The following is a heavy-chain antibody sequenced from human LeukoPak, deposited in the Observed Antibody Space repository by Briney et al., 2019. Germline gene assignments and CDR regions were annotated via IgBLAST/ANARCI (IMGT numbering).Heavy chain of an antibody. J-gene: IGHJ6*02. CDR3: ARDYYDFWSGSPGDYGMDV. D-gene: IGHD3-3*01. V-gene: IGHV3-15*01. Sequence: PGGSLRLSCAASGFTFSNAWMSWVRQAPGKGLEWVGRIKSKTDGGTTDYAAPVKGRFTISKDDSKNTLYLQMNSLRAEDTAVYYCARDYYDFWSGSPGDYGMDVWGQGTTVTVS. CDR1: GFTFSNAW. CDR2: IKSKTDGGTT.